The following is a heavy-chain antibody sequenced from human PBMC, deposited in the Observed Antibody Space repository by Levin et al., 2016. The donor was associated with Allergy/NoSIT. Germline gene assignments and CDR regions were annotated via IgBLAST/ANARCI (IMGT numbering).Heavy chain of an antibody. CDR3: ARGVIVPAATSDAFDI. D-gene: IGHD2-2*01. V-gene: IGHV3-53*01. Sequence: GGSLRLSCAASGFTVSSNYMSWVRQAPGKGLEWVSVIYSGGSTYYADSVKGRFTISRDNSKNTLYLQMNSLRAEDTAVYYCARGVIVPAATSDAFDIWGQGTMVTVSS. J-gene: IGHJ3*02. CDR1: GFTVSSNY. CDR2: IYSGGST.